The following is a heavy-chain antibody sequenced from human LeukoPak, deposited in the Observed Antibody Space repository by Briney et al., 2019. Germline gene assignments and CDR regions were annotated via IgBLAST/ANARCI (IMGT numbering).Heavy chain of an antibody. D-gene: IGHD4-23*01. CDR3: ARGGGNRPPDY. CDR2: INHSGST. CDR1: GGSFSGYY. V-gene: IGHV4-34*01. J-gene: IGHJ4*02. Sequence: PETLSLTCAVYGGSFSGYYRSWIRQPPGQGREWIGEINHSGSTNYNPSLKSRVTISVDTSKNQFSLKLSSVTAADTAVYYCARGGGNRPPDYWGQGTLVTVSS.